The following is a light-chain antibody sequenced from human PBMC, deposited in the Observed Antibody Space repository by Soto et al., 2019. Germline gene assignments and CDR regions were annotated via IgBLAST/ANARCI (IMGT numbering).Light chain of an antibody. CDR2: EVS. V-gene: IGLV2-8*01. CDR3: SSYAGSNYDV. Sequence: QSALTQPPSASGSPGQSVTISCTGTSSDVGGYNYVSWYQQHPGKAPKLMIYEVSKRPSGVPDRFSGSKSGNTASLTVSGLQAEDEAYYYCSSYAGSNYDVFGTGTQLTVL. CDR1: SSDVGGYNY. J-gene: IGLJ1*01.